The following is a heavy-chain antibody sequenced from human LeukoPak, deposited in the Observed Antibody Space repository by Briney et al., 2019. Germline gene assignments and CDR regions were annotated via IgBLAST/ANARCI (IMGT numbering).Heavy chain of an antibody. V-gene: IGHV3-21*01. CDR2: ISSSSSYI. CDR1: GFTFSSYS. D-gene: IGHD3-22*01. Sequence: PGGSLRLSCAVSGFTFSSYSMNWVRQAPGKGLEWVSSISSSSSYINYADSVKGRFTISRDNAKNSLYLQMSSLRAEDTAVYYCARERRSVVITTDAFDIWGQGTMVTVSS. CDR3: ARERRSVVITTDAFDI. J-gene: IGHJ3*02.